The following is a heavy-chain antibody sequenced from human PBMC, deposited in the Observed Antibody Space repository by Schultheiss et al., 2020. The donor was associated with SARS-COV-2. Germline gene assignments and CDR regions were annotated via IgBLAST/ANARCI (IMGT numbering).Heavy chain of an antibody. CDR1: GFTFSSYA. CDR2: ISGSGGST. J-gene: IGHJ4*02. Sequence: GESLKISCAASGFTFSSYAMSWVRQAPGKGLEWVSAISGSGGSTYYADSVKGRFTISRDNSKNTLYLQMNSLRAEDTAVYYCAKDDLGTTVTPPLDYWGQGTLVTVSS. D-gene: IGHD4-17*01. CDR3: AKDDLGTTVTPPLDY. V-gene: IGHV3-23*01.